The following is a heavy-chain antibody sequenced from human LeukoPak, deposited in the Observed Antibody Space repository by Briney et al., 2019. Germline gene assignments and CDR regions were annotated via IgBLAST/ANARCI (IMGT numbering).Heavy chain of an antibody. CDR2: IYHSGST. D-gene: IGHD2-2*01. J-gene: IGHJ4*02. CDR1: GDSISSGYY. V-gene: IGHV4-38-2*02. Sequence: SETLSLTCTVSGDSISSGYYWGWIRQPPGKGLEWIGSIYHSGSTYYNPSLKSRVTISVDTSKNQFSLKLSSVTAADTAVYYCARVVRRDYVDYWGQGTLVTVSS. CDR3: ARVVRRDYVDY.